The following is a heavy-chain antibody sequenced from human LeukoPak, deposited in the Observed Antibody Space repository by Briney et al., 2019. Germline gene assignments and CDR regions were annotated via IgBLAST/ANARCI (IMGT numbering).Heavy chain of an antibody. CDR3: ARGRRYCSSTSCSNFDY. CDR2: LSYDGSTK. Sequence: GRSLRPSCAASGFTFSSYAMYWVRQAPDKGLEWVAVLSYDGSTKSYADSVKGRFTISRDNSKSTMYLQMNSLRAEDMAVYYCARGRRYCSSTSCSNFDYWGQGTLVTVSS. J-gene: IGHJ4*02. CDR1: GFTFSSYA. D-gene: IGHD2-2*01. V-gene: IGHV3-30-3*01.